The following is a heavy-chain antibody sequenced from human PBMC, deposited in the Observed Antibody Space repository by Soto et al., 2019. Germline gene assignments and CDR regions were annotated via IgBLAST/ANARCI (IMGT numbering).Heavy chain of an antibody. CDR2: INAGNGNT. Sequence: ASVKVSCKASGYTFTSYAMHWVRQAPGQRLEWMGWINAGNGNTKYSQKFQGRVTITRDTSASTAYMELSSLRSEDTAVYYCANGGGSYYPFDYWGQGTLVTSPQ. J-gene: IGHJ4*02. CDR3: ANGGGSYYPFDY. V-gene: IGHV1-3*01. CDR1: GYTFTSYA. D-gene: IGHD1-26*01.